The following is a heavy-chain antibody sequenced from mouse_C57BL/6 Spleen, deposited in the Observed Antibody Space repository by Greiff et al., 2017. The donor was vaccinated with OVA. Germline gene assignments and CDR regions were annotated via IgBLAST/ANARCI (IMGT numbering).Heavy chain of an antibody. J-gene: IGHJ1*03. D-gene: IGHD1-1*01. CDR1: GFTFTDYY. CDR3: ARGGFITTVVDWYFDV. V-gene: IGHV7-3*01. Sequence: EVKLVESGGGLVQPGGSLSLSCAASGFTFTDYYMSWVRQPPGKALEWLGFIRNKANGYTTEYSASVKGLFTISRDNSHSILYLQMNALRAEDSATYYCARGGFITTVVDWYFDVWGTGTTVTVSS. CDR2: IRNKANGYTT.